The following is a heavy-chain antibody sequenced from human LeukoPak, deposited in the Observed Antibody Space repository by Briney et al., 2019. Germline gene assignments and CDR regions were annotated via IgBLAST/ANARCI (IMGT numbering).Heavy chain of an antibody. CDR1: GYSISSGYY. CDR3: ARGLYYDFWSGPGNFDY. CDR2: IYHSGST. V-gene: IGHV4-38-2*02. J-gene: IGHJ4*02. D-gene: IGHD3-3*01. Sequence: SETLSLTCTVSGYSISSGYYWGWIRQPPGKGLEWIGSIYHSGSTYYNPSLKSRVTISVDTSKNQFSLKLSSVTAADTAVYYCARGLYYDFWSGPGNFDYWGQGTLDTVSS.